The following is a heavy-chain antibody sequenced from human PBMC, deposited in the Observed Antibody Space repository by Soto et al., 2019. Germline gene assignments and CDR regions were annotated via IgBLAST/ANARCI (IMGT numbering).Heavy chain of an antibody. J-gene: IGHJ6*02. CDR3: ASEAAISSYYGMDV. CDR1: GGSFSGYY. V-gene: IGHV4-34*01. D-gene: IGHD2-2*01. CDR2: VNHGGST. Sequence: SETLSLTCAVYGGSFSGYYWSWIRQFPGKGLEWIGEVNHGGSTNYNPSLKSRVTISVDTSKNQFSLKLTSVTAADTAVYYCASEAAISSYYGMDVWGQGTTVTVSS.